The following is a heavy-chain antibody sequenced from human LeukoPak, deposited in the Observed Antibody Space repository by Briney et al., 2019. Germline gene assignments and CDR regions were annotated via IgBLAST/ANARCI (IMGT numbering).Heavy chain of an antibody. CDR1: GGSISSYY. J-gene: IGHJ4*02. V-gene: IGHV4-59*01. CDR3: ARSRSYSSSWYSDY. Sequence: PSETLSLTCTVSGGSISSYYWSWIRQPPGKGLEWIGYIYYSGSTNYNPSLKSRVTISVDTSKNQFSLELSSVTAADTAVYYCARSRSYSSSWYSDYWGQGTLVTVSS. CDR2: IYYSGST. D-gene: IGHD6-13*01.